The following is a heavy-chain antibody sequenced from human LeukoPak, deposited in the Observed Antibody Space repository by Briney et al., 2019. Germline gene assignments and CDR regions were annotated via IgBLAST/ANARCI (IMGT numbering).Heavy chain of an antibody. D-gene: IGHD1-26*01. V-gene: IGHV3-53*01. CDR1: GLIVSSNY. CDR3: ARGEVGALYFDY. CDR2: IYSGGSI. Sequence: GSLRLSCAASGLIVSSNYMTWVRQAPGKGLEWVSVIYSGGSIYYADSVKGRFTISRDNSRNTLYLQMNSLRAEDTAVYYCARGEVGALYFDYWGQGTLVTVSS. J-gene: IGHJ4*02.